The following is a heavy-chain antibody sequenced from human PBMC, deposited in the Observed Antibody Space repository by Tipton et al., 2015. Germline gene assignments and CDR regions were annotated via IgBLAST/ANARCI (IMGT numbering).Heavy chain of an antibody. CDR2: IYPGDSDT. Sequence: VQLVQSGAEVKKPGESLKISCQGSGYSFTTYWIGWARQMPGKGLEWMGIIYPGDSDTRYSPSFQGQVTISADKSISTAHLQWSSLKASDTAMYYCARSRYCSGGSCYSDYWGQGTLVTVSS. CDR1: GYSFTTYW. D-gene: IGHD2-15*01. CDR3: ARSRYCSGGSCYSDY. V-gene: IGHV5-51*03. J-gene: IGHJ4*02.